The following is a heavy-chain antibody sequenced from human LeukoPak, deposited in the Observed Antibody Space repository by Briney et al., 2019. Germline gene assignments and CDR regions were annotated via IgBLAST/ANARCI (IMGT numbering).Heavy chain of an antibody. CDR3: ATTPREYSSTWYYFDY. CDR1: GGSISSGSYY. J-gene: IGHJ4*02. D-gene: IGHD6-13*01. CDR2: IYTSGST. V-gene: IGHV4-61*02. Sequence: SETLSLTCTVSGGSISSGSYYWSWIRQPAGKGLEWIGRIYTSGSTYYNPSLKSRVTMSVDTSKKQFSLNLSSVTAADTAVYYCATTPREYSSTWYYFDYWGQGILVTVSS.